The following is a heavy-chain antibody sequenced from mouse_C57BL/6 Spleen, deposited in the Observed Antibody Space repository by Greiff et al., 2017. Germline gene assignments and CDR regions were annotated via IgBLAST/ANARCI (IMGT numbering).Heavy chain of an antibody. CDR3: ARAQWQGAMDG. D-gene: IGHD6-1*01. CDR1: GYTFTSYW. V-gene: IGHV1-64*01. Sequence: QVQLQQPGAELVKPGASVKLSCKASGYTFTSYWMHWVKQRPGQGLEWIGMIHPNSGSTNYNEKFKSKATLTVDKSSSTAYMQLSSLTSEDSAVYYCARAQWQGAMDGWGQGTSVTVSS. J-gene: IGHJ4*01. CDR2: IHPNSGST.